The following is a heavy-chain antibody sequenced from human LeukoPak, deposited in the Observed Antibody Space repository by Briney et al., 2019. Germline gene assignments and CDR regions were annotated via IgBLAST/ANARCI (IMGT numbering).Heavy chain of an antibody. Sequence: SETLSLTCAVYGASYNTYYWSWIRQPPGKGLEWIGDIDHRGTATYNPSLKSRLTISADASKNQFSLKLNSVTDADTAIYYCAVGITILGVAASFDSWGQGNLVILSS. V-gene: IGHV4-34*01. J-gene: IGHJ4*02. CDR3: AVGITILGVAASFDS. D-gene: IGHD3-3*01. CDR1: GASYNTYY. CDR2: IDHRGTA.